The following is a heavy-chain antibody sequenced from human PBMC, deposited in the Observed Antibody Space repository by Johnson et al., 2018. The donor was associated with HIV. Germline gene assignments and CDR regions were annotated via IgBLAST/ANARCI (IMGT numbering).Heavy chain of an antibody. CDR1: GFTFTTYA. J-gene: IGHJ3*02. CDR3: ARDVRMDKAFDI. CDR2: IYSGGST. Sequence: EKLVESGGGVVQPGRSLNLSCTVSGFTFTTYAMYWVRQALGRGLEWVSVIYSGGSTYYADPVKGRFTISRDNSKNTLYLQMNRLRAEDTAVYYFARDVRMDKAFDIWGQGTMVTVSS. D-gene: IGHD2-15*01. V-gene: IGHV3-66*01.